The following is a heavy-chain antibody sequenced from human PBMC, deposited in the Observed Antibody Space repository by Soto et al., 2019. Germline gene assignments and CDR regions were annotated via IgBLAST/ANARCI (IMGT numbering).Heavy chain of an antibody. CDR2: IYYSGST. D-gene: IGHD3-3*01. V-gene: IGHV4-59*12. CDR1: GGSISSYY. J-gene: IGHJ3*02. Sequence: SETLSLTCTVSGGSISSYYWSWIRQPPGKGLEWIGYIYYSGSTNYNPSLKSRVTISVDTSKNQFSLKLSSVTAADTAVYYCARGAYDFWSGYYDAFDIWGQGTMVTVSS. CDR3: ARGAYDFWSGYYDAFDI.